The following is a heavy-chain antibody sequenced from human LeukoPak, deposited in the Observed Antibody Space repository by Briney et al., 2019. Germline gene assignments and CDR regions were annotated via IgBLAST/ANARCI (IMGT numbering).Heavy chain of an antibody. CDR1: GGSISSYY. V-gene: IGHV4-59*01. J-gene: IGHJ4*02. Sequence: SETLSLTCAVYGGSISSYYWSWIRQPPGKGLEWIGYIYYSGSTNYNPSLKSRVTISVDTSKNQFSLKLSSVTAADTAVYYCARALTSGSHFDYWGQGTLVTVSS. D-gene: IGHD1-26*01. CDR3: ARALTSGSHFDY. CDR2: IYYSGST.